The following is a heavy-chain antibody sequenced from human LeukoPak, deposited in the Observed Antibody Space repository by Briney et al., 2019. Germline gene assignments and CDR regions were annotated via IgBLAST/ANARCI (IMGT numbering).Heavy chain of an antibody. CDR1: GGTRSYA. CDR3: TRYTAMFDQ. CDR2: IIPLQDIA. J-gene: IGHJ4*02. D-gene: IGHD5-18*01. Sequence: SVKVSCKASGGTRSYAISWVRQAPGQGLEWMGRIIPLQDIANYAQKFQGRITITADKFTSTAYMELSSLRSEDTAVYYCTRYTAMFDQSGQGTLVTVSS. V-gene: IGHV1-69*04.